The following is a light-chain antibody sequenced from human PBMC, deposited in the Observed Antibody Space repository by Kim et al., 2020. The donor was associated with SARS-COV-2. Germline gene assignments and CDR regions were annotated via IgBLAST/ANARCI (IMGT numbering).Light chain of an antibody. CDR1: NIGSKN. V-gene: IGLV3-9*01. CDR3: QVWDSSTV. Sequence: SYELTQQLSVSVALGQTARITCGGNNIGSKNVHWYQQKPGQAPVLVIYRDSNRPSGIPERFSGSNSGNTATLTISRAQAGDEADYYCQVWDSSTVFGGGT. J-gene: IGLJ3*02. CDR2: RDS.